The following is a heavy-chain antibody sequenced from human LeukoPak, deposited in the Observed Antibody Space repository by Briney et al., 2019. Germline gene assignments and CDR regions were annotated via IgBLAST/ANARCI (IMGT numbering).Heavy chain of an antibody. J-gene: IGHJ4*02. CDR2: IYPGDSDT. CDR3: ARPQASGSYYASLDY. V-gene: IGHV5-51*03. D-gene: IGHD1-26*01. Sequence: PGESLKISCKGSGYSFTSYWIGWVRQMPGKGLEWMGIIYPGDSDTRYSPSFQGQVTISADKSISTAYLQWSSLKASDTAMYYCARPQASGSYYASLDYWGQGTLVTVSS. CDR1: GYSFTSYW.